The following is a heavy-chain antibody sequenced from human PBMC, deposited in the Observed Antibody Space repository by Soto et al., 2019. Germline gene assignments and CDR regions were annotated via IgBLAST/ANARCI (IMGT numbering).Heavy chain of an antibody. Sequence: GASVKVSCKASGYTFTSYDINWVRQATGQGLEWMGWMNPNSGNTGYAQKFQGRVTMTRNTSISTAYMELSSLRSEDTAVYYFARTFEDLRFLEWLSPYYFDYWGQGTLVTVSS. J-gene: IGHJ4*02. V-gene: IGHV1-8*01. CDR1: GYTFTSYD. CDR2: MNPNSGNT. CDR3: ARTFEDLRFLEWLSPYYFDY. D-gene: IGHD3-3*01.